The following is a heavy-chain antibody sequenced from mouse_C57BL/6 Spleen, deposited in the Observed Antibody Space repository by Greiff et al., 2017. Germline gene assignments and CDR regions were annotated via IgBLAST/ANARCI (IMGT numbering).Heavy chain of an antibody. Sequence: VKLQQPGAELVKPGASVKLSCKASGYTFTSYWMQWVKQRPGQGLEWIGEIDPSDSYTNYNQKFKGKATLTVDTSSSTAYMQLSSLTSEDSAVYYCARRLHEAMDYWGQGTSVTVSS. CDR2: IDPSDSYT. CDR1: GYTFTSYW. D-gene: IGHD1-2*01. V-gene: IGHV1-50*01. J-gene: IGHJ4*01. CDR3: ARRLHEAMDY.